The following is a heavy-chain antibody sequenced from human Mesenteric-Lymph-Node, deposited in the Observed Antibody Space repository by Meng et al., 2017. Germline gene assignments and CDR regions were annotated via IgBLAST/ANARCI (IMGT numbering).Heavy chain of an antibody. V-gene: IGHV3-66*01. CDR2: IYSGGST. J-gene: IGHJ4*02. D-gene: IGHD3-10*01. CDR1: GFTVSSNY. Sequence: GESLKISCAASGFTVSSNYMSWVRQAPGKGLEWVSVIYSGGSTYYADSVKGRFTISRDNAKNSLYLQMDSLRAEDTAVYFCGRDFFGSGYFYTDYWGQGRLVTVSS. CDR3: GRDFFGSGYFYTDY.